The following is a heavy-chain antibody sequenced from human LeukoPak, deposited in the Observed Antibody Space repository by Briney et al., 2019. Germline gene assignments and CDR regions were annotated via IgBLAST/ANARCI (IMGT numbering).Heavy chain of an antibody. D-gene: IGHD5-12*01. Sequence: PSETLSLTCTVSGGSISSYYWSWIRQPPGKGLEWIGYIYYSGSTNYNPSLKSRVTISVDTSKNQFSLKLSSVTAADTAAYYCARDRLGYSGYGHYFDYWGQGTLVTVSS. J-gene: IGHJ4*02. CDR1: GGSISSYY. CDR3: ARDRLGYSGYGHYFDY. V-gene: IGHV4-59*01. CDR2: IYYSGST.